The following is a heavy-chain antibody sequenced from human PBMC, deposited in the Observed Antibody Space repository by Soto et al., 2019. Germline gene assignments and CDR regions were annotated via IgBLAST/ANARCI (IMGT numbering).Heavy chain of an antibody. Sequence: ASVKVSCKASGYTFTSYYMHWVRQAPGQGLEWMGIINPSGGSTSYAQKFQGRVTMTEDTSTDTAYMELSSLRSEDTAVYYCATGKDVAKGAFDIWGQGTMVTVSS. CDR3: ATGKDVAKGAFDI. CDR1: GYTFTSYY. J-gene: IGHJ3*02. V-gene: IGHV1-46*01. D-gene: IGHD3-10*01. CDR2: INPSGGST.